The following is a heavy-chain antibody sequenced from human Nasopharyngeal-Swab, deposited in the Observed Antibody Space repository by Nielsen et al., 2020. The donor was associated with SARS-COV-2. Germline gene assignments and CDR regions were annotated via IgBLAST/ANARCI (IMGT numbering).Heavy chain of an antibody. J-gene: IGHJ4*02. D-gene: IGHD6-13*01. CDR1: GFTFSTYA. V-gene: IGHV3-23*01. CDR3: AKDMAAGYFLDF. Sequence: GESLKISCAASGFTFSTYAMYWVRQPPAKGLEWVSIISGSGGSTYYADSVKGRFTISRDNSKNTVCLQMDSLRAEDAAIYYCAKDMAAGYFLDFWGQGTLVTVSS. CDR2: ISGSGGST.